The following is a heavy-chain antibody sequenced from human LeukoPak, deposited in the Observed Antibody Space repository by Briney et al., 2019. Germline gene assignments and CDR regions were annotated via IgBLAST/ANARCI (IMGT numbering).Heavy chain of an antibody. Sequence: GGSLRLSCAASGFTFSSYAMHWVRQAPGKGLEWVAVISSDGSNKYYADSMKGRFTISRDKSKNTLYLQMNSLRGEDTAVYYCVRLSWELGDGGVTWGQGTLVTVSS. CDR3: VRLSWELGDGGVT. CDR1: GFTFSSYA. V-gene: IGHV3-30*04. J-gene: IGHJ5*02. D-gene: IGHD1-26*01. CDR2: ISSDGSNK.